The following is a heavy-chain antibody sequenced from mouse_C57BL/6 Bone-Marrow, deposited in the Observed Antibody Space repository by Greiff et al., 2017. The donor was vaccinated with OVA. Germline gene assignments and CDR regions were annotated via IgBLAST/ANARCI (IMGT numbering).Heavy chain of an antibody. D-gene: IGHD1-1*01. CDR2: IDPENGDT. CDR1: GFNIKDDY. CDR3: TTWDTTVVGGFDY. V-gene: IGHV14-4*01. J-gene: IGHJ2*01. Sequence: EVKLVESGAELVRPGASVKLSCTASGFNIKDDYMHWVKQRPEQGLEWIGWIDPENGDTEYASKFQGKATITADTSSNTAYLQLSSLTSEDTAVYYCTTWDTTVVGGFDYWGQGTTLTVSS.